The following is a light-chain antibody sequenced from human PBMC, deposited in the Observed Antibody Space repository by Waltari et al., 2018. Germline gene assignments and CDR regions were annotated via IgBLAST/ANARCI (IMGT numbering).Light chain of an antibody. CDR2: GAA. CDR1: QSVSSSY. Sequence: EIVLTQSPGTLSLSPGERATLSCRASQSVSSSYLAWYQEKPGQAPRLLIYGAASRATGIPDRFRGSGSGTDFTLTISRLEPEDFAVYYCQQDTFGGGTKVEIK. CDR3: QQDT. J-gene: IGKJ4*01. V-gene: IGKV3-20*01.